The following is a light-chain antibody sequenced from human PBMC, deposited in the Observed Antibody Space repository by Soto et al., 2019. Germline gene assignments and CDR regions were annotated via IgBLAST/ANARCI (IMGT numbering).Light chain of an antibody. CDR2: DVT. CDR1: SSDIGDYNY. J-gene: IGLJ2*01. Sequence: QSVLTQPASGAGSPGQAITISCTGTSSDIGDYNYVSWYQQHPGKAPKLMIYDVTNRPSGISNRFSGSKSGNTASLTISGLQAEDEADYYCSSYTTTSPVFGGGTKVTVL. V-gene: IGLV2-14*01. CDR3: SSYTTTSPV.